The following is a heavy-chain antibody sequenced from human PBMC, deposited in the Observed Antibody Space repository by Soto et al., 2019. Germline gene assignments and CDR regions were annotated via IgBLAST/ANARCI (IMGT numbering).Heavy chain of an antibody. Sequence: PSESLSLTCPVSGCSIRSYYWSWIRQPPGKGLEWIGYIYYSGSTNYNPSLKSRVTISVDTSKNQFSLKLSSVTAADTAVYYCVSSTPRGGMDVWGQGTTVTVSS. J-gene: IGHJ6*02. V-gene: IGHV4-59*01. CDR1: GCSIRSYY. CDR3: VSSTPRGGMDV. D-gene: IGHD2-2*01. CDR2: IYYSGST.